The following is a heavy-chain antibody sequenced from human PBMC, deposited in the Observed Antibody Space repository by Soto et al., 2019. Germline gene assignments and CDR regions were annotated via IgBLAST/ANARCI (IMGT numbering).Heavy chain of an antibody. CDR2: ISSSSSSI. Sequence: LRLSCAASGFTFSAYNMNWVRQAPGKGLEWVSSISSSSSSIYYTDSVKGRFTISRDNAKTSLYLQMNSLRAEDTAVYYCARADYYDSSAYYFSGWFDPWGQGTLVTVSS. CDR1: GFTFSAYN. D-gene: IGHD3-22*01. V-gene: IGHV3-21*01. CDR3: ARADYYDSSAYYFSGWFDP. J-gene: IGHJ5*02.